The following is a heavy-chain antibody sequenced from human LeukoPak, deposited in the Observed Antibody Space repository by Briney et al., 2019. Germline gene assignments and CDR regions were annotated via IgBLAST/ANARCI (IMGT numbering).Heavy chain of an antibody. CDR2: INPSGGST. V-gene: IGHV1-46*01. Sequence: ASVKVSCKASGYTFTSYYMHWVRRAPGQGLEWMGIINPSGGSTSYAQKFQGRVTMTRDTSTSTVYMELSSLRSKDTAVYYCARDFNSGGDYWGQGTLVTVST. D-gene: IGHD6-19*01. CDR1: GYTFTSYY. CDR3: ARDFNSGGDY. J-gene: IGHJ4*02.